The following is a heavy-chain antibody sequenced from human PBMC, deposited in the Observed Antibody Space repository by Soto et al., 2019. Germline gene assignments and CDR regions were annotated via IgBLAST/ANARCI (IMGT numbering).Heavy chain of an antibody. Sequence: GSLRPSGAAPGFTLSSYCMHGVRQAPGKGLGGVAVIWYDGSNKYYADSGKGRFTISRYNSKNTLYLQMNSLRAEDTAVYYCAREQSAAGPDKKYYYYYGMDVWGQGTTVTVSS. CDR1: GFTLSSYC. D-gene: IGHD6-13*01. V-gene: IGHV3-33*01. CDR3: AREQSAAGPDKKYYYYYGMDV. J-gene: IGHJ6*02. CDR2: IWYDGSNK.